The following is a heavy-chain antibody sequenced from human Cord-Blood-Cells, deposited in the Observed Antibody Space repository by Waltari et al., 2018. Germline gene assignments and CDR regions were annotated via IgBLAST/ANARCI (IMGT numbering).Heavy chain of an antibody. CDR2: IWYDGSNK. J-gene: IGHJ3*02. Sequence: QVQLVESGGGVVQPGRSLRLSCAASGFTFSSYCMHWVRQAPGKGLEWVAVIWYDGSNKYYADSVKGRFTISRDNSKNTLYLQMNSLRAEDTAVYYCARGVSSGAFDIWGQGTMVTVSS. CDR3: ARGVSSGAFDI. D-gene: IGHD6-6*01. V-gene: IGHV3-33*01. CDR1: GFTFSSYC.